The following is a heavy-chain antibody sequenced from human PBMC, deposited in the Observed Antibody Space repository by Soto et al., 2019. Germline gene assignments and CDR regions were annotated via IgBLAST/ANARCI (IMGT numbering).Heavy chain of an antibody. CDR1: GFTLDYYA. V-gene: IGHV3-9*01. CDR2: INWNSGSI. J-gene: IGHJ1*01. CDR3: VKDESINWYSGHFRH. Sequence: SLRLSCAAFGFTLDYYAMHWVRQVPGKGLEWVSGINWNSGSIGYADSVKGRFAISRDNAKNSLHLQMNSLRAEDTAFYYCVKDESINWYSGHFRHWGQGTLVTVSS. D-gene: IGHD6-13*01.